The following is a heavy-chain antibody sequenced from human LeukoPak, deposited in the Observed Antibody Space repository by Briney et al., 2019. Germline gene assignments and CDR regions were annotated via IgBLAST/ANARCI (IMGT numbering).Heavy chain of an antibody. V-gene: IGHV3-23*01. J-gene: IGHJ4*02. CDR2: ISGSGGST. D-gene: IGHD6-13*01. CDR3: AKPYSSSWYTPPLIDY. Sequence: GGSLRLSCAASGFTFSSYAMSWVRQAPGKGLEWVSAISGSGGSTYYADSVKGRFTISRDNSKNTLYLQMNSLRAEDTAVYYRAKPYSSSWYTPPLIDYWGQGTLVTVSS. CDR1: GFTFSSYA.